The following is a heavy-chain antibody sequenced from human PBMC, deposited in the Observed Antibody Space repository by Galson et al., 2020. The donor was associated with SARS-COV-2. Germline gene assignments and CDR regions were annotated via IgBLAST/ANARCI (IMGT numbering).Heavy chain of an antibody. CDR1: GYSFTSYW. Sequence: KVSCKGSGYSFTSYWIAWVRQIPGKGLEWMGIIYPGDSKTRYSPSFQGQVTISADKSMSTAYLQWSSLKASDTAIYFCARGGYCSGRSCSTYNWFDPWGQGTLVTVSS. J-gene: IGHJ5*02. CDR2: IYPGDSKT. CDR3: ARGGYCSGRSCSTYNWFDP. V-gene: IGHV5-51*01. D-gene: IGHD2-15*01.